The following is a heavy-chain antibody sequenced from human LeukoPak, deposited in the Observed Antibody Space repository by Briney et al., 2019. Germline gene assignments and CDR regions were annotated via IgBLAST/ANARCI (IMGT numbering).Heavy chain of an antibody. CDR1: GGSISSSSYY. CDR3: ARSPPTIDRIAAAGTENWFDP. CDR2: IYYSGST. J-gene: IGHJ5*02. D-gene: IGHD6-13*01. V-gene: IGHV4-39*01. Sequence: SETLSLTCTVSGGSISSSSYYWGWIRQPPGKGLEWIGSIYYSGSTYYNPSLKSRVTVSVDTTKNQFSLRLSSVTAADTAVYYCARSPPTIDRIAAAGTENWFDPWGQGTLVTVSS.